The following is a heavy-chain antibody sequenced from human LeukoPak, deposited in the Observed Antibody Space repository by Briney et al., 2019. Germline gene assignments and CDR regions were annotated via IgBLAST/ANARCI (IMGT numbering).Heavy chain of an antibody. Sequence: ASVKVSCMASGYTFTSYDINWVRQATGQGLEWMGWMNPNSGNTGYAQKFQGRVTITRNTSISTAYMELSSLRSEDTAVYYCARADRDFWSGYLYYFDYWGQRTLVTVSS. D-gene: IGHD3-3*01. CDR2: MNPNSGNT. CDR3: ARADRDFWSGYLYYFDY. CDR1: GYTFTSYD. V-gene: IGHV1-8*03. J-gene: IGHJ4*02.